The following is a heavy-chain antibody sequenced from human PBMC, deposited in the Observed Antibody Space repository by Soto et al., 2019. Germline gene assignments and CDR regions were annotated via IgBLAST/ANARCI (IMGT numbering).Heavy chain of an antibody. V-gene: IGHV1-69*13. J-gene: IGHJ6*02. D-gene: IGHD3-3*01. Sequence: VSSVKVSCKASGGTFSSYAISWVRQAPGQGLEWMGGIIPIFGTANYAQKFQGRVTITADESTSTAYMELSSLRSEDTAVYYCARGDIWSGYPRSGDYYYGMDVWGQGTTVTV. CDR2: IIPIFGTA. CDR1: GGTFSSYA. CDR3: ARGDIWSGYPRSGDYYYGMDV.